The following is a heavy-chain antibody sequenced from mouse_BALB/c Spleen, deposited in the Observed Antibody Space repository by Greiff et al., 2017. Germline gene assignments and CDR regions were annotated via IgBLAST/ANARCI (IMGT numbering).Heavy chain of an antibody. Sequence: QVQLKESGPGLVAPSQSLSITCTVSGFSLTSYGVHWVRQPPGKGLEWLGVIWAGGSTNYNSALMSRLSISKDNSKSQVFLKMNSLQTDDTAMYYCARDAGSLRPWYFDVWGAGTTVTVSS. CDR2: IWAGGST. CDR3: ARDAGSLRPWYFDV. CDR1: GFSLTSYG. D-gene: IGHD1-2*01. J-gene: IGHJ1*01. V-gene: IGHV2-9*02.